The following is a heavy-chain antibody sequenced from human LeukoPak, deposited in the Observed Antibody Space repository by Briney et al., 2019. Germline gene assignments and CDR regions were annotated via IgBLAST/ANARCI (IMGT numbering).Heavy chain of an antibody. Sequence: SETLSLTXVVSAYSISSGYYWGWIRQPPGKGLEWIGSIYHNGSTYYSPSLKSRVTISVDTSKNQFSLKLSSVTAADTAVYYCARSETYYYYYMDVWGKGTTVTVSS. CDR2: IYHNGST. D-gene: IGHD1-14*01. V-gene: IGHV4-38-2*01. CDR3: ARSETYYYYYMDV. CDR1: AYSISSGYY. J-gene: IGHJ6*03.